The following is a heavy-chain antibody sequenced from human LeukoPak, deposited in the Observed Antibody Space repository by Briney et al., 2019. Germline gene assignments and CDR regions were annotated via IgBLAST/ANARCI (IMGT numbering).Heavy chain of an antibody. Sequence: ASVKVSCKASGYTFTSYGISWVRQAPGQGLEWMGWISAYNGNTNYAKKLQGRVTMTTDKSTSTAYMELRRLRSDDTAVYYCARDLDGDSFDYWGQGTLVTVSS. CDR1: GYTFTSYG. J-gene: IGHJ4*02. V-gene: IGHV1-18*01. CDR3: ARDLDGDSFDY. D-gene: IGHD4-17*01. CDR2: ISAYNGNT.